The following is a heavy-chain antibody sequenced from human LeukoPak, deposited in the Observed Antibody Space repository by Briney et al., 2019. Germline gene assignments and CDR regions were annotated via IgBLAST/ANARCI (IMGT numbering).Heavy chain of an antibody. CDR1: GGAFSTYS. D-gene: IGHD3-16*01. J-gene: IGHJ4*02. V-gene: IGHV4-34*01. CDR3: ARRTRSGDFRFDY. Sequence: SETLSLTCAVKGGAFSTYSWTWIRQTPGKGLEWIGEITHSGSTSFNPSLKSRVAMSIDSSKYQFSLTLDSVTAADTAVYYCARRTRSGDFRFDYWGQGTLVTVSS. CDR2: ITHSGST.